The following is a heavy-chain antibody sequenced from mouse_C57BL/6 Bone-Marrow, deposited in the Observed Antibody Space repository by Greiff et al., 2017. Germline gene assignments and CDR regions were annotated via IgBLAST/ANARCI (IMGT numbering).Heavy chain of an antibody. CDR3: ARRTTVVAHFDY. D-gene: IGHD1-1*01. CDR2: IYPGGGST. V-gene: IGHV1-55*01. CDR1: GYTFTSYW. Sequence: QVQLQQPGAELVKPGASVKLSCKASGYTFTSYWITWVKQRPGQGLEWIGDIYPGGGSTTYNETFKSKATLTVDTSSSTAYMQLSSLTSEDSAVYYCARRTTVVAHFDYWGQGTTLTVSS. J-gene: IGHJ2*01.